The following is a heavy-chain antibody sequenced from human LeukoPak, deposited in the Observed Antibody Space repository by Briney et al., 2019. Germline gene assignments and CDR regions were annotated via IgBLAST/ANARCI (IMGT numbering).Heavy chain of an antibody. CDR2: IYYSGST. J-gene: IGHJ3*02. Sequence: KTSETLSLTCTVSGGSISSYYWGWIRQPPGKGLEWIGSIYYSGSTYYNPSLKSRVTISVDTSKNQFSLKLSSVTAADTAVYYCARGSTRAFDIWGQGTMVTVSS. V-gene: IGHV4-39*01. CDR1: GGSISSYY. CDR3: ARGSTRAFDI. D-gene: IGHD5/OR15-5a*01.